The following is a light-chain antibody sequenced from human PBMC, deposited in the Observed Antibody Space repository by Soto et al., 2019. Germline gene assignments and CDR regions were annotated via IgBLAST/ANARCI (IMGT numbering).Light chain of an antibody. CDR2: DAS. CDR1: QNISSI. Sequence: EIVLTQSPATLSLSPGERATLSCRASQNISSILGWYQQRPGQAPRLLIYDASNRATDIPARFSGSGSGTDFTLTISSLEAEDFAIYYCQHHNNWLWTFGQGTKLEI. V-gene: IGKV3-11*01. J-gene: IGKJ1*01. CDR3: QHHNNWLWT.